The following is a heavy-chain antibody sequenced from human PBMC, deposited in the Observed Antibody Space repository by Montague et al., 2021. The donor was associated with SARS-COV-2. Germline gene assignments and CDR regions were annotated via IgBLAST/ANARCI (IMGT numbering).Heavy chain of an antibody. CDR3: ARAERGSCGGGNCYQYFFNY. CDR1: GDSVSTNSGT. J-gene: IGHJ4*02. CDR2: TYYRSEWYS. Sequence: CAISGDSVSTNSGTWNWVRLSPSIGLEWLGRTYYRSEWYSDYSVSVKSRISINPDTSKNQFSLQLNSVTPEDTAVYYCARAERGSCGGGNCYQYFFNYWGQGTLVTVSS. V-gene: IGHV6-1*01. D-gene: IGHD2-15*01.